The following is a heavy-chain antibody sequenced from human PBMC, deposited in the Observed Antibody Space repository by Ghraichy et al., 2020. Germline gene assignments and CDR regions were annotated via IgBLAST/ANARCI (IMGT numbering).Heavy chain of an antibody. J-gene: IGHJ4*02. CDR1: GFTFSSYA. CDR2: ISGSGGST. CDR3: ANWARSGSSWSVCDY. Sequence: GESLNISCAASGFTFSSYAMSWVRQAPGKGLEWVSAISGSGGSTYYADSVKGRFTISRDNSKNTLYLQMNSLRAEDTAVYYCANWARSGSSWSVCDYWGQGTRVTVSS. D-gene: IGHD6-13*01. V-gene: IGHV3-23*01.